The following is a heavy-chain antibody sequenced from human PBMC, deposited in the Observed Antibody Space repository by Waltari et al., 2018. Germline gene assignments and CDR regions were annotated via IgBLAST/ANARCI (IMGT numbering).Heavy chain of an antibody. CDR3: ARDRGRGLYLDS. V-gene: IGHV4-4*02. D-gene: IGHD2-15*01. Sequence: QLQLQQSGPGLVKPSESLSLTCAVSVDSMNRNYWWNWVRQPPGKGLEWIGQIHGSGRTNYNPSLESRVTVSIDTSNNQFSLKVSYATAADTAVYYCARDRGRGLYLDSWGQGTLVTVSP. CDR2: IHGSGRT. CDR1: VDSMNRNYW. J-gene: IGHJ4*02.